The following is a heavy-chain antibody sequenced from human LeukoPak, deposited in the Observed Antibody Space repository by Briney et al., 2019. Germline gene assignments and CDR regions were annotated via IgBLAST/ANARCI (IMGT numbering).Heavy chain of an antibody. CDR1: GFTFSSYA. CDR3: ARIPPGYYDHPSGVGGSLDY. V-gene: IGHV3-30-3*01. J-gene: IGHJ4*02. D-gene: IGHD3-22*01. Sequence: GGSLRLSCAASGFTFSSYAMHWVRQAPGKGLEWVAVISYDGSNKYYADSVKGRFTISRDNSKNTLYLQMNSLRAEDTAVYYCARIPPGYYDHPSGVGGSLDYWGQGTLVTVSS. CDR2: ISYDGSNK.